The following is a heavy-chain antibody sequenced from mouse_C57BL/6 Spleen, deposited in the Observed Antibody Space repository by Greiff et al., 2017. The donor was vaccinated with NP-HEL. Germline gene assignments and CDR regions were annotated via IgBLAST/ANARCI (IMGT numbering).Heavy chain of an antibody. CDR1: GFNIKDYY. J-gene: IGHJ1*03. Sequence: VQLQQSGAELVRPGASVKLSCTASGFNIKDYYMHWVKQRPEQGLEWIGRIDPEDGATDYAPKFQGKATLTADTSSNTAYLQLSSLTSEDTAVYYCTVGSHYWYFDVWGTGTTVTVSS. D-gene: IGHD1-1*01. CDR2: IDPEDGAT. CDR3: TVGSHYWYFDV. V-gene: IGHV14-1*01.